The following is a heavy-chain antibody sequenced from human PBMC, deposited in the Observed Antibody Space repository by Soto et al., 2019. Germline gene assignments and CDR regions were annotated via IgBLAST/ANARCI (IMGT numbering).Heavy chain of an antibody. D-gene: IGHD4-17*01. CDR2: ISGSGGST. CDR3: AKDLAPYYGGIYSSY. Sequence: PGGSLSLSCAASGFPFSSYAMSWVRQAPGKGLEWVSAISGSGGSTYYADSVKGRFTISRDNSKNTLYLQMNSLRAEDTAVYYCAKDLAPYYGGIYSSYWGQGTLVTVSS. J-gene: IGHJ4*02. V-gene: IGHV3-23*01. CDR1: GFPFSSYA.